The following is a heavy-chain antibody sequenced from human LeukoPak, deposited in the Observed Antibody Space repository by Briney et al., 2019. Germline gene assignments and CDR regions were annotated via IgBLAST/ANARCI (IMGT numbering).Heavy chain of an antibody. CDR2: IYSDGST. D-gene: IGHD3-10*01. V-gene: IGHV4-39*07. J-gene: IGHJ5*02. CDR1: GDSIRGRTYS. Sequence: SETLSLTCTVSGDSIRGRTYSWGWIRQPPGKGLEWIGSIYSDGSTYSNPSSDPSLKSRVTISADTSKNQFSLKLSSVTAADTAVYYCARGGITMVRGVHNWFDPWGQGTLVTVSS. CDR3: ARGGITMVRGVHNWFDP.